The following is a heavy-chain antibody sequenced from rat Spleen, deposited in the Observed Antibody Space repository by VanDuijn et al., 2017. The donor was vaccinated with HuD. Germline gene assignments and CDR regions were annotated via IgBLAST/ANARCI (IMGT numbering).Heavy chain of an antibody. Sequence: EVQLVESDGGLVQPGRSLKLSCAASGFTFSDYAMAWVRQSPEKGLEWVATIVFDSSGIYYRNSVKGRFTLSRDNTRNTLYLQMDSLKSEDTATYYCVTTYFGYGYFDYWGQGVLVTVSS. J-gene: IGHJ2*01. D-gene: IGHD1-9*01. CDR3: VTTYFGYGYFDY. CDR1: GFTFSDYA. V-gene: IGHV5-17*01. CDR2: IVFDSSGI.